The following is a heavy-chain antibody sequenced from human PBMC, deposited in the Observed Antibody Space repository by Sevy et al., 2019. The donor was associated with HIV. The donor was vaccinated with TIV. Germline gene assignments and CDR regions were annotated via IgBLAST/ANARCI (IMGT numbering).Heavy chain of an antibody. CDR3: ARWHDFWSGYYTGYYYGMDV. CDR1: GGSISSGGYY. Sequence: SETLSLTCTVSGGSISSGGYYWTWIRQHPGKGLEWIGYIYYSGTTYYNPSLKGRVTISVDTSKNQFSLKLSSVTAADTAVYYCARWHDFWSGYYTGYYYGMDVWGQGTTVTVSS. V-gene: IGHV4-31*03. J-gene: IGHJ6*02. D-gene: IGHD3-3*01. CDR2: IYYSGTT.